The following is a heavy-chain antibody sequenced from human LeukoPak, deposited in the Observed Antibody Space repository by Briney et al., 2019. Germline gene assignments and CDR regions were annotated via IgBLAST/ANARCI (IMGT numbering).Heavy chain of an antibody. J-gene: IGHJ2*01. D-gene: IGHD6-6*01. CDR3: ASGEQLARDNYWYFDL. CDR2: IYTSGST. CDR1: GGSISSYY. V-gene: IGHV4-4*07. Sequence: TSETLSLTCPVSGGSISSYYWSWIRQLAGEGRGWIGRIYTSGSTNNNPSLKSRLTMSVDTSKNQSSLKLSSVTAADTAVYYCASGEQLARDNYWYFDLWGRGTLVTVSS.